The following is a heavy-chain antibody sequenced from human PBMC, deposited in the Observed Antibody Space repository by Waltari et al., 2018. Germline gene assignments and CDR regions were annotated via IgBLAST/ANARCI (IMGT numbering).Heavy chain of an antibody. D-gene: IGHD6-19*01. CDR1: GFTFSSYW. CDR2: IKQDGSER. Sequence: EVQPVESGGGLVQPGGSLRLSCAASGFTFSSYWMNWVRQAPGKGLEGVAKIKQDGSERYYVYSVKCRFTISRDNAKNSLFLQMNSLRAEDTAVYYCARGQYSSGWFVDYWGQGTLVTVSS. CDR3: ARGQYSSGWFVDY. V-gene: IGHV3-7*01. J-gene: IGHJ4*02.